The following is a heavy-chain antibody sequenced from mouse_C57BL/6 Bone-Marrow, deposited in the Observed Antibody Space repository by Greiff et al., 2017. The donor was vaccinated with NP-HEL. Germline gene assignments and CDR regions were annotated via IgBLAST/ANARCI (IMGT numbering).Heavy chain of an antibody. Sequence: EVQLVESGGGLVQPGESLKLSCESNEYEFPSHDMSWVRKTPEKRLELVAAINSDGGSTYYPDTMERRFIISRDNTKKTLYLQMSSLRSEDTALYYCARHDGYYEKGFYYAMDYWGQGTSVTVSS. CDR3: ARHDGYYEKGFYYAMDY. CDR2: INSDGGST. J-gene: IGHJ4*01. V-gene: IGHV5-2*01. CDR1: EYEFPSHD. D-gene: IGHD2-3*01.